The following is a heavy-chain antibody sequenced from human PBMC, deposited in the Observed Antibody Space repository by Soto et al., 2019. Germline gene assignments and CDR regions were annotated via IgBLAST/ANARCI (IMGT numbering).Heavy chain of an antibody. Sequence: SSVKDSFKAAGYTFTSYVSSWVRQAPGQGLEWMGWISAYNGNTNYAQKLQGRVTMTTDTSTSTAYMELRSLRSDDTAVYYCARLGRITIFGVVKAYYGMDVWGQGTTVTVSS. CDR1: GYTFTSYV. J-gene: IGHJ6*02. D-gene: IGHD3-3*01. CDR3: ARLGRITIFGVVKAYYGMDV. CDR2: ISAYNGNT. V-gene: IGHV1-18*04.